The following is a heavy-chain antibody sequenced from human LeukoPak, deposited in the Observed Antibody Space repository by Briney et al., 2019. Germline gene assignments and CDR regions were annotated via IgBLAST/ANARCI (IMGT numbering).Heavy chain of an antibody. D-gene: IGHD3-22*01. CDR3: ARERSSGYNDAFDI. CDR2: INPSGGNT. Sequence: ASVKVSCKASGYTFTRYYMHWVRQAPGQGLEWMGIINPSGGNTNYAQMFQGRVTMTRDMSTSTVYMELSSLRSEDTAVYYCARERSSGYNDAFDIWGQGTMVTVSS. J-gene: IGHJ3*02. V-gene: IGHV1-46*01. CDR1: GYTFTRYY.